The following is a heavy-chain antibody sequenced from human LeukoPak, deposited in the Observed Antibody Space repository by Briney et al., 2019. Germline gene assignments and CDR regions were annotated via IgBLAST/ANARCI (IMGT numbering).Heavy chain of an antibody. CDR3: ARGREVAAAAAESSALSDY. V-gene: IGHV1-2*02. J-gene: IGHJ4*02. CDR1: AYSFTDYY. CDR2: INPNSGGT. Sequence: PVASVKVSCKTSAYSFTDYYMHWARQAPGQGLEWMGWINPNSGGTNYAQKFQGRVTMTRDTSISTAYMELNSLISDDTAVYYCARGREVAAAAAESSALSDYWGQGTLVTVSS. D-gene: IGHD6-13*01.